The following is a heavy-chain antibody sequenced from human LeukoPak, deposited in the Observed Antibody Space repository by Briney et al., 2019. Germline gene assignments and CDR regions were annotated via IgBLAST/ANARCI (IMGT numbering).Heavy chain of an antibody. CDR2: MNLNSGNT. CDR3: ARGVEPAARYYYYMDV. V-gene: IGHV1-8*01. CDR1: GYTFTSYD. J-gene: IGHJ6*03. Sequence: ASVKFSCKASGYTFTSYDINWVRQATGQGLEWMGWMNLNSGNTGYAQKFQGRVTMTRNTSISTAYMELSSLRSEDTAVYYCARGVEPAARYYYYMDVWGKGTTVTVSS. D-gene: IGHD2-2*01.